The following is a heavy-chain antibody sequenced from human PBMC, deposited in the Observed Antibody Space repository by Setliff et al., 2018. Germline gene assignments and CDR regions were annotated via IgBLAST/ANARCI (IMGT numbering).Heavy chain of an antibody. J-gene: IGHJ3*02. Sequence: SVKVSCKASGGTFSSYAISWVRQAPGQGLEWMGGIIPIFGTANYAQKFQGRVTITADESTSTAYMELSSLRSEDAAVYYCARDGDNYYDSSGYYLNHAFDIWGQGTMVTVSS. D-gene: IGHD3-22*01. CDR2: IIPIFGTA. CDR1: GGTFSSYA. V-gene: IGHV1-69*13. CDR3: ARDGDNYYDSSGYYLNHAFDI.